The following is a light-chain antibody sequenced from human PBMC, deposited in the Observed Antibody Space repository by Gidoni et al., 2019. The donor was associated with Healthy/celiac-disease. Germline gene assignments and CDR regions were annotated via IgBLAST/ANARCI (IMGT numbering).Light chain of an antibody. Sequence: EIVLTQSPGTLSLSPGERATLSCRASQSVSSTYLAWYQQKFGQAPRLLIYDISSRASGIPARFSGSGSGTDFTLTISGLEPEDFAVYYCQQYGSSPLTFGGGTKVEIK. CDR2: DIS. J-gene: IGKJ4*01. V-gene: IGKV3-20*01. CDR3: QQYGSSPLT. CDR1: QSVSSTY.